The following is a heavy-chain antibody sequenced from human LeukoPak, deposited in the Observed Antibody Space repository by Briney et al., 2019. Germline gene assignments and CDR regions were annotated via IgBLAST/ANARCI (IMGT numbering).Heavy chain of an antibody. D-gene: IGHD6-13*01. CDR3: ARDGGIAAAGSYFDY. V-gene: IGHV4-61*02. Sequence: SETLSLTCTVSGGSISSSNYYWSWIRQPAGKGLEWIGRIYTSGSTNYNPSLKSRVTISVDKSKNQFSLKLSSVTAADTAVYYCARDGGIAAAGSYFDYWGQGTLVTVSS. CDR2: IYTSGST. CDR1: GGSISSSNYY. J-gene: IGHJ4*02.